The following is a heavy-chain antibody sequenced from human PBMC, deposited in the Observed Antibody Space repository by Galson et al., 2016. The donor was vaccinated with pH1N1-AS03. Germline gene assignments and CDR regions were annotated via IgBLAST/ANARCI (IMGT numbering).Heavy chain of an antibody. J-gene: IGHJ4*02. CDR3: ARASGRDDYNRLFHF. V-gene: IGHV4-38-2*02. Sequence: ETLSLTCTVSGYSISSGYYWGWIRQSPGKGLEWLGHIFRSGSTSFNPSLKSRLTISVDTSKNQFSLNLRYVTAADTAVYFCARASGRDDYNRLFHFWGQGTLVTVSS. CDR1: GYSISSGYY. D-gene: IGHD5-24*01. CDR2: IFRSGST.